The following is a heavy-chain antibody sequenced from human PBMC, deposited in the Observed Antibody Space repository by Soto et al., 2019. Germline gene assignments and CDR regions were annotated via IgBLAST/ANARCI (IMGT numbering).Heavy chain of an antibody. J-gene: IGHJ4*02. CDR2: LSYEGSEE. D-gene: IGHD6-19*01. Sequence: GSLRLSCAASGFNFGVFGMHWVRQAPGKGLEWLSVLSYEGSEEYYADSVRGRFTISRDNSKNTLFLQMDSLRVDDTGVYYCALTRRSSLLEVAGPGFEYWGQGTLVTVSS. CDR1: GFNFGVFG. V-gene: IGHV3-30*03. CDR3: ALTRRSSLLEVAGPGFEY.